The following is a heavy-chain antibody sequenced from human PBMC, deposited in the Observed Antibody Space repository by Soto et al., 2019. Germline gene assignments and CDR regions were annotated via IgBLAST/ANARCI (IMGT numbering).Heavy chain of an antibody. V-gene: IGHV4-34*01. Sequence: SETLSLTCAVYGGSFSGYYWSWIRQPPGKGLEWIGEINHSGSTNYNPSLKSRVTISVDTSKNQFSLKLSSVTAADTAVYYCARVSGHIVVVTAIRASANWFDPWGQGTLVTVS. CDR1: GGSFSGYY. D-gene: IGHD2-21*02. CDR2: INHSGST. CDR3: ARVSGHIVVVTAIRASANWFDP. J-gene: IGHJ5*02.